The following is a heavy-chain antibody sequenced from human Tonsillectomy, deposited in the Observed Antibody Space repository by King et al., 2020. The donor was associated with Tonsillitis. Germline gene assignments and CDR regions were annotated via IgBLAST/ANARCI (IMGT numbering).Heavy chain of an antibody. V-gene: IGHV1-58*02. CDR2: IVVGSGNT. D-gene: IGHD2-2*01. CDR1: GFTFTSSA. CDR3: AADPLFGTSWYDGEVYYYYGMDV. Sequence: QLVQSGPEVKKPGTSVKVSCKASGFTFTSSAMQWVRQARGQRLERIGWIVVGSGNTNYAQKFQERVTITRDMSTSTAYMELSSLRSEDTAVYYCAADPLFGTSWYDGEVYYYYGMDVWGQGTTVTVSS. J-gene: IGHJ6*02.